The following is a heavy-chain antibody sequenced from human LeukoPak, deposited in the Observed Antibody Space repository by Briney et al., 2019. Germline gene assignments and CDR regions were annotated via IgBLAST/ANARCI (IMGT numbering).Heavy chain of an antibody. Sequence: AGGSLRLSCAASGFTVSSNYMSWVRQAPGKGLEWVSVIYSGGSTYYADSVKGRFTISRDNSKNTLYLQMNSLRAEDTAVYYCAREVIWFGEFHDAFDIWGQGIMVTVSS. J-gene: IGHJ3*02. V-gene: IGHV3-53*01. CDR3: AREVIWFGEFHDAFDI. CDR1: GFTVSSNY. CDR2: IYSGGST. D-gene: IGHD3-10*01.